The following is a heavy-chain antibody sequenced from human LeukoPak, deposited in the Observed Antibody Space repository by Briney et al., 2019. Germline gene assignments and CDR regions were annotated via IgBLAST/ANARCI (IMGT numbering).Heavy chain of an antibody. V-gene: IGHV3-30*02. CDR1: GFTFCHYG. CDR3: AKDRSGSYSQGLDY. CDR2: IRYDGSNK. Sequence: GGSLRLSCAASGFTFCHYGMHWVRQAPGKGLEWVAFIRYDGSNKFYADSVKGRFTISRDNSKNTLYLQMNSLRAEDTAVYYCAKDRSGSYSQGLDYWGQGTLVTVSS. J-gene: IGHJ4*02. D-gene: IGHD1-26*01.